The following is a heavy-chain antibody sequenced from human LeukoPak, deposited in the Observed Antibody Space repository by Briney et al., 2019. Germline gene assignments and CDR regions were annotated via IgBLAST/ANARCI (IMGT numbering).Heavy chain of an antibody. CDR2: IRSKAYGGTT. V-gene: IGHV3-49*04. CDR3: SRNYVSGSYAFDI. D-gene: IGHD3-10*01. J-gene: IGHJ3*02. Sequence: GGSLRLSCTGSGFTFGDYAMSWVRHAPGKGVEGVGFIRSKAYGGTTEYAASVKGRFTISRDDSKSIAYLQMSSLEIEDTAVYYCSRNYVSGSYAFDIWGQGTMVTVSS. CDR1: GFTFGDYA.